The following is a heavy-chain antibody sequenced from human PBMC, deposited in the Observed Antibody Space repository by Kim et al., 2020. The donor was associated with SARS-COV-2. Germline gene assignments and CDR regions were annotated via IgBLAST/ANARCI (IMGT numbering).Heavy chain of an antibody. CDR1: GFTFSDYY. V-gene: IGHV3-11*01. D-gene: IGHD6-6*01. CDR2: ISSSGSTI. J-gene: IGHJ4*02. Sequence: GGSLRLSCAASGFTFSDYYMSWIRQAPGKGLEWVSYISSSGSTIYYADSVKGRFTISRDNAKNSLYLQMNSLRAEDTAVYYCARDRTLLWQLIHEYYFDYWGQGTLVTVSS. CDR3: ARDRTLLWQLIHEYYFDY.